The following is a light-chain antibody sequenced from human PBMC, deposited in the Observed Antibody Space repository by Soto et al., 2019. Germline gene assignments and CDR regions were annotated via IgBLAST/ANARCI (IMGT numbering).Light chain of an antibody. J-gene: IGKJ4*01. V-gene: IGKV3-20*01. CDR1: QSVSNNY. CDR3: QQYNERPLT. Sequence: EIVLTQSPGTLSLSPGERATLSCRASQSVSNNYLAWYQPKPGQAPRLLIYGASNRATGIPDRFSGSGSGTEFTLTISSLQSEDSVVYYCQQYNERPLTFGGGTKVDIK. CDR2: GAS.